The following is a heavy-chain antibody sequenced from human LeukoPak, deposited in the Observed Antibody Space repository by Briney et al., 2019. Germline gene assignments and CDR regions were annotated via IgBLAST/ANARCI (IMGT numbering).Heavy chain of an antibody. CDR2: IYYSGST. CDR3: VQTYRRYFQH. V-gene: IGHV4-39*07. Sequence: ASETLSLTCTVSGGSISSSSYYWGWIRQPPGKGLEWIGSIYYSGSTYYNPSLKSRVTISVDTSKNQFSLKLSSVTAADTAVYYCVQTYRRYFQHWGQGTLVTVSS. CDR1: GGSISSSSYY. J-gene: IGHJ1*01.